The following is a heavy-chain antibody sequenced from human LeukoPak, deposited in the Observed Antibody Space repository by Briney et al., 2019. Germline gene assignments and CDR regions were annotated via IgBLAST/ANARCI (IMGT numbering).Heavy chain of an antibody. D-gene: IGHD6-19*01. CDR2: ISYDGSNK. CDR3: ARDHNLKKVAGTSGHPLWFDP. Sequence: PGGSLRLSCAASGFTFSSYAIHWVRQAPGKGLEWVAVISYDGSNKYYADSVKGRFTISRDNSKNTLYLQMNSLRAEDTAVYYCARDHNLKKVAGTSGHPLWFDPWGQGTLVTVSS. V-gene: IGHV3-30-3*01. CDR1: GFTFSSYA. J-gene: IGHJ5*02.